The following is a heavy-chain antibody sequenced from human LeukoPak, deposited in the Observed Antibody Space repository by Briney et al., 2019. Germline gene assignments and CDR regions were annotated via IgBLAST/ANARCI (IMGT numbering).Heavy chain of an antibody. V-gene: IGHV1-2*02. CDR2: INPNSGGT. J-gene: IGHJ6*03. Sequence: ASVKVSCKASGYTFTGYYMHWVRQAPGQGLEWMGWINPNSGGTNYAQKFQGRVTMTRDTSINTAYMELSRLRSDDTAVYYCARAGLPIFYYYMDVWGKGTTVTISS. CDR3: ARAGLPIFYYYMDV. CDR1: GYTFTGYY. D-gene: IGHD5-12*01.